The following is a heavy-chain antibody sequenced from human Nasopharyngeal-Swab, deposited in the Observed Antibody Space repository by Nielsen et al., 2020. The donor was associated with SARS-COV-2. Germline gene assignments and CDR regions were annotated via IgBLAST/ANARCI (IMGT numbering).Heavy chain of an antibody. CDR2: IRSKAYGGTT. CDR1: GFTFGDYA. CDR3: TRDDFWSGYYNY. Sequence: SRTASGFTFGDYAMSWVRQAPGKGLEWVGFIRSKAYGGTTEYAASVKGRFTISRDDSKSIAYLQMNSLKTEDTAVYYCTRDDFWSGYYNYWGQGTLVTVSS. J-gene: IGHJ4*02. V-gene: IGHV3-49*04. D-gene: IGHD3-3*01.